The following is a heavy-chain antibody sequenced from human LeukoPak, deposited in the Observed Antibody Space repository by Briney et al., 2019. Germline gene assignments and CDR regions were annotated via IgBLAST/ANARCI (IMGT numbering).Heavy chain of an antibody. D-gene: IGHD6-19*01. J-gene: IGHJ5*02. CDR1: GGSLSGFY. V-gene: IGHV4-59*01. CDR3: ARDVVAVPGSDNWFDP. CDR2: TYSDGST. Sequence: SQTLSLTCTVSGGSLSGFYWSWIRQSPRLGLEWIGLTYSDGSTMYNPSLTSRVTISVDTSKNQISLRLTSVTAADTAIYYCARDVVAVPGSDNWFDPWGQGTLVTVSS.